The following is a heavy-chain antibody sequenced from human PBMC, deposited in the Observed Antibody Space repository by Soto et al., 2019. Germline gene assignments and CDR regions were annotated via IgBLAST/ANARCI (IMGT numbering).Heavy chain of an antibody. J-gene: IGHJ6*02. CDR2: ISGSGSST. Sequence: GGSLRLSCAASGFTFSSYSMNWVRQAPGKGLEWVSVISGSGSSTYYADSVKGRFTISRDNSKNTLYLQMSSLRAEDTAVYYCARDYYGMDVWGQGTTVTVSS. V-gene: IGHV3-23*01. CDR3: ARDYYGMDV. CDR1: GFTFSSYS.